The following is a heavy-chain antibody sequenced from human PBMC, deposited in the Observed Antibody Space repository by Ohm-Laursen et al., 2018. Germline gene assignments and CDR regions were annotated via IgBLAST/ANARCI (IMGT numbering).Heavy chain of an antibody. CDR3: ARARGNWKRDYYYAMDV. V-gene: IGHV1-8*01. CDR2: MNPNSGNT. CDR1: GYTFTSYD. D-gene: IGHD1-1*01. Sequence: ASVKVSCKASGYTFTSYDINWVRQATGQGLQWMGWMNPNSGNTGYAQRFQGRVTMTRNTSISTAYIELSSLRSEDTAVYYCARARGNWKRDYYYAMDVWGQGTTVTVSS. J-gene: IGHJ6*02.